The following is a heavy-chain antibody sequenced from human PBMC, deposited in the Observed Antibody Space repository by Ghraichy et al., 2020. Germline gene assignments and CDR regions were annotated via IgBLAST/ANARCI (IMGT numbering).Heavy chain of an antibody. CDR2: MWSDGNHK. CDR1: GFTFSNYA. J-gene: IGHJ4*02. V-gene: IGHV3-33*01. CDR3: ARDGTVYNTYDFAS. Sequence: GGSLRLSCAASGFTFSNYAMHWVRQAPGKGLEWVAAMWSDGNHKYYADSVKGRFTISRDNSRNTLFLQMNSLGAGDTAIYFCARDGTVYNTYDFASWGQGTLVTVSS. D-gene: IGHD4-11*01.